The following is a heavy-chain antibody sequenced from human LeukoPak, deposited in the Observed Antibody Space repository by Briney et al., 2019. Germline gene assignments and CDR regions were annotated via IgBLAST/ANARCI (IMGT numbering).Heavy chain of an antibody. V-gene: IGHV3-66*04. CDR3: AGHSGNFYDY. D-gene: IGHD1-26*01. CDR1: GFTVSSNF. J-gene: IGHJ4*02. CDR2: TYSGGLT. Sequence: GGSLRLSCVAPGFTVSSNFMSWVRQAPGKGLEWVSLTYSGGLTYYADSVKGRFTISRGNSKNTVYLQMNSLRAEDTPVYYCAGHSGNFYDYWGQGTLVTVSS.